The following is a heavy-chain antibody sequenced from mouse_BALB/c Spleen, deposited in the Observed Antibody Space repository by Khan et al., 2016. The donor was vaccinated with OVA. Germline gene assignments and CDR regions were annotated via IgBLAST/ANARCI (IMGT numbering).Heavy chain of an antibody. J-gene: IGHJ2*01. D-gene: IGHD1-1*01. Sequence: LEESGAELAKPGASVKMSCKASGYTFINYWILWVKQRPGQGLEWIGYINPSTAYTEYNQNFKDKATLTADKSSSTAYMQLSSLTSEDSAVYYSARRGLRWDFDYWGQGTTLTVSS. V-gene: IGHV1-7*01. CDR2: INPSTAYT. CDR1: GYTFINYW. CDR3: ARRGLRWDFDY.